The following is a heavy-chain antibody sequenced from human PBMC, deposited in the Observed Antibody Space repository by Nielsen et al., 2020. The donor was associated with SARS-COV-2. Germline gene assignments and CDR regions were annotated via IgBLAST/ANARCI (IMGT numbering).Heavy chain of an antibody. J-gene: IGHJ6*02. D-gene: IGHD3-16*01. CDR2: IYSDGST. CDR1: GFTVSRYN. V-gene: IGHV3-53*01. CDR3: GRGGGGMDV. Sequence: GESLKISCAAPGFTVSRYNMNWVRQAPGKGLEWVSIIYSDGSTYYAGSVKGRLTISRDNSKNTLYLQMNSLRAEDTAVYYCGRGGGGMDVWGQGTTVTVSS.